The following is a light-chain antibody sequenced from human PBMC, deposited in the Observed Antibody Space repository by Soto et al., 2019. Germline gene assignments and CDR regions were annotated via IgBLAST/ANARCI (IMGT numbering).Light chain of an antibody. CDR3: QQYNNWPPWT. J-gene: IGKJ1*01. CDR2: DAS. Sequence: DTVMTQSPATLSVSPGESATLSCRASQSIRTDLAWYQQKSGQGPRLLIYDASTRATGIPARLSGSGSGTEFTLTISSLQSEDFAVYYCQQYNNWPPWTFGQGTKVDIK. V-gene: IGKV3D-15*01. CDR1: QSIRTD.